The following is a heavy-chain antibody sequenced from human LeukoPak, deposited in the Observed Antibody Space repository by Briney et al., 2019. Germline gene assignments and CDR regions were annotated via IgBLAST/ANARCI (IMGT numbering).Heavy chain of an antibody. CDR1: GFTFINYA. CDR3: AREDY. CDR2: ISGLGGST. Sequence: QTGGSLRLSCAGSGFTFINYAMMWVRQAPGKGLEWVSSISGLGGSTDYADSVQGRFTISRDNSKNTLYLQMNSLRADDTAIYYCAREDYWGQGTLVTVSS. V-gene: IGHV3-23*01. J-gene: IGHJ4*02.